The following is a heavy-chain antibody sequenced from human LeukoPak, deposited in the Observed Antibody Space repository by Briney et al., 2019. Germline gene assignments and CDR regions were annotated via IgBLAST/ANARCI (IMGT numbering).Heavy chain of an antibody. CDR3: SRIGVRPVIIFGVFDY. D-gene: IGHD3/OR15-3a*01. CDR1: GASISSTSYY. V-gene: IGHV4-39*07. Sequence: PSETLSLTCSVSGASISSTSYYWGWIRRPPGKGLEWIGRISYSGTTFYSPSLESRVTISADTAKNQFSLKLSSVPATDTALYYSSRIGVRPVIIFGVFDYWGQGIRVTVSS. J-gene: IGHJ4*02. CDR2: ISYSGTT.